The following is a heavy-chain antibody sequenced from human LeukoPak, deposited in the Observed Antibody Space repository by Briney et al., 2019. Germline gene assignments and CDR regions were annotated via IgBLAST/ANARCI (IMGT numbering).Heavy chain of an antibody. Sequence: ETLSLTCPVSGGSISSYYWSWIRQPPGKGLEWIGYIYYSGSTNYNPSLKSRVTISVDTSKNQFSLKLSSVTAADTAVYYCARHSYYYGSGSYLDYWGQGTLVTVSS. CDR1: GGSISSYY. J-gene: IGHJ4*02. CDR3: ARHSYYYGSGSYLDY. V-gene: IGHV4-59*08. CDR2: IYYSGST. D-gene: IGHD3-10*01.